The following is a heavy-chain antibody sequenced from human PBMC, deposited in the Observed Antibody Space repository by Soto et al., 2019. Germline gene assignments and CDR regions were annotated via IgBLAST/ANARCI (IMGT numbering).Heavy chain of an antibody. D-gene: IGHD3-16*02. J-gene: IGHJ6*03. Sequence: SETLSLTCAVYGGSFSGYYWSWIRQPPGKGLEWIGEINHSGSTNYNPSLKSRVTISVDTSKNQLSLKLSSVTAADTAVYYCAVDRNYYYYMDVWGKGTTVTVSS. V-gene: IGHV4-34*01. CDR2: INHSGST. CDR3: AVDRNYYYYMDV. CDR1: GGSFSGYY.